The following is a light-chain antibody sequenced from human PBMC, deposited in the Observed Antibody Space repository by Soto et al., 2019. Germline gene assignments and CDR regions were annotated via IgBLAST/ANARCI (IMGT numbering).Light chain of an antibody. V-gene: IGKV3-20*01. J-gene: IGKJ1*01. CDR3: QQYGSSPPTWT. CDR1: QSVGSNY. Sequence: EVVMTQSPATLSLSPGERATLSCRASQSVGSNYLAWYQQKPGQAPRILIFGASSRATGIPDRFSGSGSGTDFTLTISRLEPEDFAVYYCQQYGSSPPTWTFGQGTKVDIK. CDR2: GAS.